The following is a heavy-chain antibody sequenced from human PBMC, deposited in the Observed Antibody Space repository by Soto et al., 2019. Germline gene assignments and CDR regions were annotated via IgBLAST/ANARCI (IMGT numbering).Heavy chain of an antibody. CDR2: ISAYNGNT. D-gene: IGHD2-15*01. CDR1: GYAFTSYG. J-gene: IGHJ6*02. Sequence: VSVKVSCKASGYAFTSYGISWVRQDPGPGLEWMGWISAYNGNTNYAQKLQGRVTMTTDTSTSTAYMELRSLRSDDTAVYYCARVVVVVAALYYYGMDVWGQGTTVTVSS. V-gene: IGHV1-18*04. CDR3: ARVVVVVAALYYYGMDV.